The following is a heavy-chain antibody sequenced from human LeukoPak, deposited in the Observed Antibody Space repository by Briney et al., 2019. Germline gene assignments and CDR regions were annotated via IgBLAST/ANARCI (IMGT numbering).Heavy chain of an antibody. CDR3: ARIVYVPAGLDY. CDR1: GGSISSSSYY. V-gene: IGHV4-39*07. J-gene: IGHJ4*02. D-gene: IGHD2-15*01. Sequence: PSETLSLTCTVSGGSISSSSYYWGWIRQPPGKGLEWIGSIYYSGSTYYNPSLKSRVTISVDTSKNQFSLKLTSVTAADTAVYYCARIVYVPAGLDYWGQGTLVTVSS. CDR2: IYYSGST.